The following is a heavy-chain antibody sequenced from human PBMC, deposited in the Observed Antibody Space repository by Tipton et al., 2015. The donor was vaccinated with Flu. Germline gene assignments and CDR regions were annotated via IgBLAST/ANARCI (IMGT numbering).Heavy chain of an antibody. CDR3: ARDRIVVLTDGPAHDY. V-gene: IGHV3-52*01. Sequence: VQSGGSLRLSCAASGFTFSRSWMDWVCQSPEKGLEWVADIKCDGSEKYYVDSVKGRLTISRDNAKNSLYLQMNSLRAEDTALYYCARDRIVVLTDGPAHDYWGQGTLVTVSS. D-gene: IGHD2-21*02. J-gene: IGHJ4*02. CDR2: IKCDGSEK. CDR1: GFTFSRSW.